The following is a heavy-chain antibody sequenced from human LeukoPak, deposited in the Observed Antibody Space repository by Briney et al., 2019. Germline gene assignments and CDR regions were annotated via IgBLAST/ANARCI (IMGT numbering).Heavy chain of an antibody. D-gene: IGHD3-22*01. Sequence: GASVKVSCKASGYTFTGYYMHWVRQAPGQGLEWMGGIIPIFGTANYAQKFQGRVTITADESTSTAYMELSSLRSEDTAVYYCARGALLKLNGYYYDSRSTHFDYWGQGTLVTVSS. CDR2: IIPIFGTA. V-gene: IGHV1-69*13. J-gene: IGHJ4*02. CDR3: ARGALLKLNGYYYDSRSTHFDY. CDR1: GYTFTGYY.